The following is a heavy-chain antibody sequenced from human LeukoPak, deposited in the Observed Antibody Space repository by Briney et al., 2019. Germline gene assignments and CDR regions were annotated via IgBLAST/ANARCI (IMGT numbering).Heavy chain of an antibody. V-gene: IGHV4-34*01. J-gene: IGHJ5*02. CDR2: INHSGST. D-gene: IGHD2-2*01. CDR1: GGSFSGYY. Sequence: SETLSLTCAVYGGSFSGYYWSWIRLPPGKGLEWIGEINHSGSTNYNPSLKSRVTISVDTSKNQFSLKLSSVTAADTAVYYCARGTWPAAIRWFDPWGHGTLVTVSS. CDR3: ARGTWPAAIRWFDP.